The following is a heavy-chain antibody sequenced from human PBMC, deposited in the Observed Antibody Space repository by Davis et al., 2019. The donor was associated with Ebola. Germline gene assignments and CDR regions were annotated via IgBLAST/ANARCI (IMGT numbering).Heavy chain of an antibody. CDR1: GFVFSSYV. Sequence: GGSLRLSCAASGFVFSSYVMSWVRRAPGKGLEWVSTLGLSADTYYADSVKGRFTISRDNSKSTLYLQMNTLRAEDTAVYFCAKDLGTSGIFDMLGQGTVVTVSS. CDR3: AKDLGTSGIFDM. V-gene: IGHV3-23*01. D-gene: IGHD1-7*01. J-gene: IGHJ3*02. CDR2: LGLSADT.